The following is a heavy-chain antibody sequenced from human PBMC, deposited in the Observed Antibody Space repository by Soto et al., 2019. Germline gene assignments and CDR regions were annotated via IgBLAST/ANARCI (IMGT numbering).Heavy chain of an antibody. CDR2: IYYSGST. Sequence: SETLSLTCTVSGGSISSGGYYWSWIRQHPGKGLEWIGYIYYSGSTYYNPSLKSRVTISVDTSKNQFSLKLSSVTAADTAVYYCARDRNGGSYPNWFDPWGQGTLVTVSS. V-gene: IGHV4-31*03. J-gene: IGHJ5*02. CDR1: GGSISSGGYY. CDR3: ARDRNGGSYPNWFDP. D-gene: IGHD1-26*01.